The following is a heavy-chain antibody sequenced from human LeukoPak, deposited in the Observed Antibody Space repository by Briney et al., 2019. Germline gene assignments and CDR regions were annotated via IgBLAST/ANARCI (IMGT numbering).Heavy chain of an antibody. J-gene: IGHJ4*02. V-gene: IGHV3-23*01. CDR2: ISGSDNNT. D-gene: IGHD1-7*01. CDR1: GYTFTSYG. CDR3: AKDPWNYGGGFEY. Sequence: GASVKVSCKASGYTFTSYGISWVRQAPGKGLEWVSGISGSDNNTYYPDSVKGRFTISRDNSKNTLYLQMNSLRAEDTAVYYCAKDPWNYGGGFEYWGQGTLVTVSS.